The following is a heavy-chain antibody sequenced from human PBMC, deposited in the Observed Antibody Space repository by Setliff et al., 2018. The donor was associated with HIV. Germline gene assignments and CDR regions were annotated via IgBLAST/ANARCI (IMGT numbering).Heavy chain of an antibody. CDR1: GFSLSTSGVG. CDR2: IYWNDDK. V-gene: IGHV2-5*01. Sequence: SGPMLVNPTQTLTLTCTFSGFSLSTSGVGVGWIRQPPGRALEWLAVIYWNDDKRYSPSLKSRLTITKDTSKNQVVLTMTNMDPVDTATYYCAHTVVPAALSFNWFDPWGQGTPVTVSS. D-gene: IGHD2-2*01. J-gene: IGHJ5*02. CDR3: AHTVVPAALSFNWFDP.